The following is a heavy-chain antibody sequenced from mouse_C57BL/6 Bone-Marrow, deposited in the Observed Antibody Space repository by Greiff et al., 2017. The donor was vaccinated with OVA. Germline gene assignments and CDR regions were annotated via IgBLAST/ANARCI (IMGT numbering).Heavy chain of an antibody. CDR3: ARRGDGYDGSFDY. Sequence: VQLQQPGAELVKPGASVKLSCKASGYTFTSYWMHWVKQRPGQGLEWIGMIHPNSGSTTYNEKFKSKATLTVDKSSSTAYMQLSSLTSEDSAVDYGARRGDGYDGSFDYWGQGTTLTVSS. V-gene: IGHV1-64*01. J-gene: IGHJ2*01. CDR2: IHPNSGST. D-gene: IGHD2-2*01. CDR1: GYTFTSYW.